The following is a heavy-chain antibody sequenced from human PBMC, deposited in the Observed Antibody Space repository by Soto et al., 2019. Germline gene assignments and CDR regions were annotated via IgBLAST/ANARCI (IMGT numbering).Heavy chain of an antibody. Sequence: PGGSLRLSCAASGFTFSSNWMHWVRQAPGKGLVWVSRINSDGSSTSYADSVKGRFIISRGNAKNTLYLQMNSLRAEDTAVYYCARFGTYYESSGYLYWGLGTLVTVSS. V-gene: IGHV3-74*01. D-gene: IGHD3-22*01. J-gene: IGHJ4*02. CDR3: ARFGTYYESSGYLY. CDR2: INSDGSST. CDR1: GFTFSSNW.